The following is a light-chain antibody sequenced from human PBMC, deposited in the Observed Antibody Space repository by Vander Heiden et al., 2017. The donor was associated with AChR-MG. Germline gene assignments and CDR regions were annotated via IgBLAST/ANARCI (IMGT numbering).Light chain of an antibody. J-gene: IGKJ2*02. V-gene: IGKV1-6*01. CDR3: LQDYNYPRT. Sequence: AIQMTLSPSSLSASVGDRVTITCRASQVIRSDLGWYQQKPGKAPKLLIYAASSLQTGVPSRFSGSGSGTDFTLTISSLQPEDFATYYCLQDYNYPRTFGQGTKLEIK. CDR1: QVIRSD. CDR2: AAS.